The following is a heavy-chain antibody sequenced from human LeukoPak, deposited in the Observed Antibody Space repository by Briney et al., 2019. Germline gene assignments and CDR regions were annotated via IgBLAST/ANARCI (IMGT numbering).Heavy chain of an antibody. Sequence: GGSLRLSCAASGFTFDDYAMHWVRQAPGKGLEWVSLISGDGGSTYYADSVKGRFTISRDNSKNSLYLRMNSLRTEDTALYYCAKDMGYCSSTSCYGASGYWGQGTLVTVSS. CDR1: GFTFDDYA. CDR3: AKDMGYCSSTSCYGASGY. CDR2: ISGDGGST. J-gene: IGHJ4*02. D-gene: IGHD2-2*01. V-gene: IGHV3-43*02.